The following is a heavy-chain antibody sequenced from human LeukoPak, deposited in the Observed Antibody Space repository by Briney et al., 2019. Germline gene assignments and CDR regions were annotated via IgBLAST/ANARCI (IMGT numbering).Heavy chain of an antibody. CDR2: ISSSGSTI. J-gene: IGHJ4*02. CDR3: AKDTHEGTGGVAATMVFDY. V-gene: IGHV3-11*01. D-gene: IGHD2-15*01. CDR1: GFTFSDHY. Sequence: PGGSLRLSCAASGFTFSDHYMTWIRQAPGKGLEWVSYISSSGSTIYYADSVKGRITISRDNAKNSLYLQMNSLRAEDTALYYCAKDTHEGTGGVAATMVFDYWGQGTLVTVSS.